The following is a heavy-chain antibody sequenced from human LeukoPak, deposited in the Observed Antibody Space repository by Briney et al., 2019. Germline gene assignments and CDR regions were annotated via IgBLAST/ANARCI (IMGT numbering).Heavy chain of an antibody. CDR1: GGSVSSGSYY. J-gene: IGHJ6*04. CDR2: IYYSGST. V-gene: IGHV4-61*01. CDR3: ARDPVVVVRAARVGYYYGMDV. Sequence: SETLSLTCTVSGGSVSSGSYYWSWIRQPPGKGLEWIGYIYYSGSTNYNPSLKSRVTISVDTSKNQFSLKLSSVTAADTAVYYCARDPVVVVRAARVGYYYGMDVWGKGTTVTVSS. D-gene: IGHD2-2*01.